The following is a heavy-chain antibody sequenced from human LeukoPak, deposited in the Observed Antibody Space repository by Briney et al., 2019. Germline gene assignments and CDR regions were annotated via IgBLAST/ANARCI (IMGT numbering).Heavy chain of an antibody. J-gene: IGHJ4*02. D-gene: IGHD6-13*01. CDR1: GGSFSGYY. CDR2: IYYSGST. CDR3: ARGGIADLYYFDY. V-gene: IGHV4-59*08. Sequence: SETLSLTCAVYGGSFSGYYWSWIRQPPGKGLEWIGYIYYSGSTNYNPSLKSRVTISVDTSKNQFSLKLSSVTAADTAVYYCARGGIADLYYFDYWGQGTLVTVSS.